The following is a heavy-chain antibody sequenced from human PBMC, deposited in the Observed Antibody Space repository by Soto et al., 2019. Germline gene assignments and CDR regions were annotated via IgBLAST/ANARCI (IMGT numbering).Heavy chain of an antibody. V-gene: IGHV4-59*01. CDR1: GGSISSYY. J-gene: IGHJ5*02. D-gene: IGHD2-15*01. CDR3: PRVRDCTGATCYSWWFDP. CDR2: IYYSGST. Sequence: QVRLQESGPGLVKPSETLSLTCTVSGGSISSYYWSWIRQPPGKGLEWIGHIYYSGSTSYNSSLKRRLTISVDTSKTPPSLTLSSVTAADTAVYYCPRVRDCTGATCYSWWFDPWGQGTLVTVSS.